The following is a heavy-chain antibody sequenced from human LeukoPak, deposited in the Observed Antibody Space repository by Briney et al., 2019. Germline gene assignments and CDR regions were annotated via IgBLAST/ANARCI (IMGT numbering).Heavy chain of an antibody. Sequence: PGGSLRLSCAASGFTFSSYEMNWVRQAPGKGLEWVANIKQDGSEKYYVDSVKGRFTISRDNAKNSLYLQMNSLRAEDTAVYYCARVSSKTMVRGLLTKKNYNYHYMDVWGKGTTVTISS. CDR1: GFTFSSYE. CDR2: IKQDGSEK. D-gene: IGHD3-10*01. J-gene: IGHJ6*03. V-gene: IGHV3-7*01. CDR3: ARVSSKTMVRGLLTKKNYNYHYMDV.